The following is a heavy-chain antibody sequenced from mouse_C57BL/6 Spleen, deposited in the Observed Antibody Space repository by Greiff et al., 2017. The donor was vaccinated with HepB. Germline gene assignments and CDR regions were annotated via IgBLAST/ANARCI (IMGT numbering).Heavy chain of an antibody. D-gene: IGHD2-5*01. CDR1: GYTFTDYE. CDR3: TNYSNSAWFAY. J-gene: IGHJ3*01. CDR2: IDPETGGT. V-gene: IGHV1-15*01. Sequence: VQLQQSGAELVRPGASVTLSCKASGYTFTDYEMHWVKQTPVHGLEWIGAIDPETGGTAYNQKFKGKAILTADKSSSTAYMELRSLTSEDSAVYYCTNYSNSAWFAYWSQGTLVTVSA.